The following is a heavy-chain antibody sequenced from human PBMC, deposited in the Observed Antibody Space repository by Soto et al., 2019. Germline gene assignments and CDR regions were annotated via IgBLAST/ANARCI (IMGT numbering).Heavy chain of an antibody. Sequence: PGGSLRLSCAASGFTVSSNYMSWVRQAPGKGVEGVSVIYSGGSTYYADSVKGRFTISRRNSKNTLYLQMNSLRAEDTAVYYCARSRFYCSGGSCYGPVYAFDIWGQGTMVTVSS. CDR3: ARSRFYCSGGSCYGPVYAFDI. CDR1: GFTVSSNY. D-gene: IGHD2-15*01. CDR2: IYSGGST. V-gene: IGHV3-53*04. J-gene: IGHJ3*02.